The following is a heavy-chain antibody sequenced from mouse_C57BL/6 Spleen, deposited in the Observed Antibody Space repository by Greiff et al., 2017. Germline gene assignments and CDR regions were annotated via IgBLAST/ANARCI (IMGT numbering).Heavy chain of an antibody. V-gene: IGHV3-1*01. Sequence: EVKLQESGPGMVKPSQSLSLTCTVTGYSITSGYDWHWIRHFPGNKLEWMGYISYSGSTNYNPSLKSRISITHDTSKNHFFLKLNSVTTEDTATYYCAGGNYDYDVPFAYWGQGTLVTVSA. CDR1: GYSITSGYD. CDR2: ISYSGST. CDR3: AGGNYDYDVPFAY. J-gene: IGHJ3*01. D-gene: IGHD2-4*01.